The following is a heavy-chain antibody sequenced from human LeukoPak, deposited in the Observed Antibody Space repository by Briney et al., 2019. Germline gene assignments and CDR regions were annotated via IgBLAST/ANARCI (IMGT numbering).Heavy chain of an antibody. V-gene: IGHV5-51*07. CDR1: GYSFTSYW. J-gene: IGHJ4*02. Sequence: GESLKISCKGSGYSFTSYWIGWVHQMPGKGLEWMGIIYPGDSDTRYSPSFQGQVTISADKPISTAYLQWSSLKASDTAMYYCARVYCSSTSCYVYGLDYWGQGTLVTVSS. CDR3: ARVYCSSTSCYVYGLDY. D-gene: IGHD2-2*01. CDR2: IYPGDSDT.